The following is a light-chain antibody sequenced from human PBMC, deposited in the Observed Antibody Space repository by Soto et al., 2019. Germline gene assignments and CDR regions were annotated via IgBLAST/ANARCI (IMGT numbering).Light chain of an antibody. CDR1: QTIYSN. Sequence: IGMTQSPATLSVSPGERATLSCRASQTIYSNVAWYQQRPGQSPRLLIYRASNRATGIPARFSGSGSGTEFTLTISSLQSEDFAVYYCQQYQNLWTFGQGTTVEIK. CDR3: QQYQNLWT. J-gene: IGKJ1*01. V-gene: IGKV3-15*01. CDR2: RAS.